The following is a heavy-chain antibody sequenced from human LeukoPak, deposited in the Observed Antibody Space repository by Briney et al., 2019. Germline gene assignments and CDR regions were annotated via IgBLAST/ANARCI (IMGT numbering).Heavy chain of an antibody. CDR3: ARDRAKGIIGTYMDV. J-gene: IGHJ6*03. Sequence: SETLSLTCTVSGGSISSYYWSWIRQPPGKGLEWIGYIYYSGSTNYNPSLKSRVTISVDTSKNQFSLKLSSVTAADTAVYYCARDRAKGIIGTYMDVWGKGTTVTVSS. V-gene: IGHV4-59*01. D-gene: IGHD1-1*01. CDR2: IYYSGST. CDR1: GGSISSYY.